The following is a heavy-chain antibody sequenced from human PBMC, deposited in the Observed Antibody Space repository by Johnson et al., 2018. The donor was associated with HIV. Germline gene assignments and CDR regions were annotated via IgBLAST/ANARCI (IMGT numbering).Heavy chain of an antibody. CDR1: GFTFDDYG. CDR3: ARDATPWGGAYVGYAFDL. Sequence: MLLVESGGGVVRPGGSLRLSCAASGFTFDDYGMSWVRQAPGKGLEWVSGINWNGGSTGYADSVKGRFTISRDNAKNSLYLQMNSLRAEDTAVYYCARDATPWGGAYVGYAFDLWGQGTMVAVSS. V-gene: IGHV3-20*04. J-gene: IGHJ3*01. D-gene: IGHD4-17*01. CDR2: INWNGGST.